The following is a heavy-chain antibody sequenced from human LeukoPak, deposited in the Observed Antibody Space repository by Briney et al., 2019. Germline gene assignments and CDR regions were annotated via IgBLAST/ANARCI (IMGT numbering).Heavy chain of an antibody. D-gene: IGHD3-10*01. CDR3: ARGDYGSGSYYPYYYYYMDV. CDR1: GYTFTSYD. J-gene: IGHJ6*03. Sequence: ASVKVSCKASGYTFTSYDINWVRQATGQGLEWMGWMNPISGNTGYAQKFQGRVTITRNTSISTAYMELSSLRSEDTAVYYCARGDYGSGSYYPYYYYYMDVWGKGTTVTVSS. CDR2: MNPISGNT. V-gene: IGHV1-8*03.